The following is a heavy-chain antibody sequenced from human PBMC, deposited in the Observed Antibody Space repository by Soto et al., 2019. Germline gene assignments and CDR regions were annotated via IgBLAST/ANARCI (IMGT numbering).Heavy chain of an antibody. Sequence: SETLSLTCTVSGGSISSYYWSWIRQPPGKGLEWIAYIYYSGSTEYNPSLKSRVTISVDTSKNQFSLKLSSVTAEDTAVYYCTRDLKVRENYYFDYWGRETLVTVSS. CDR3: TRDLKVRENYYFDY. CDR2: IYYSGST. J-gene: IGHJ4*02. CDR1: GGSISSYY. D-gene: IGHD3-10*01. V-gene: IGHV4-59*12.